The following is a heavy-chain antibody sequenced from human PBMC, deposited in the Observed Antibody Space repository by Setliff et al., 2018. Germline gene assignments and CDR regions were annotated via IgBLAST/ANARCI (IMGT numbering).Heavy chain of an antibody. CDR1: GGSISSSSYY. CDR2: IYYSGST. Sequence: SETLSLTCTVSGGSISSSSYYWGWIRQPPGKGLEWIGSIYYSGSTYYNPSLKSRVTISVDTSKNQFSLKLSSVTAADTAVYYCARHDRQQVNFDYWGQGTLVTV. J-gene: IGHJ4*02. D-gene: IGHD6-13*01. CDR3: ARHDRQQVNFDY. V-gene: IGHV4-39*01.